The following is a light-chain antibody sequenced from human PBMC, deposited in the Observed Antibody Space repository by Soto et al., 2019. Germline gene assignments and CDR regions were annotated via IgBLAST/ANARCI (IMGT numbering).Light chain of an antibody. CDR1: FNDVGGYNY. CDR3: SSYAGSKNLV. V-gene: IGLV2-8*01. J-gene: IGLJ1*01. CDR2: EVT. Sequence: QSVLTQPPSAAGSPGQSVTISFTGTFNDVGGYNYVAWYQQHPGKAPKLMIYEVTKRPSGVPDRFSGSKSGNTASLTVSGLQAEDESDYYCSSYAGSKNLVFGTGTKLTVL.